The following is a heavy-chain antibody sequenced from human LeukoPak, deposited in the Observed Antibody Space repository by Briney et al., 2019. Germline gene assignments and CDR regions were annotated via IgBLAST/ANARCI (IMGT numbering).Heavy chain of an antibody. CDR2: INSDGSST. J-gene: IGHJ4*02. CDR3: ARVPGGQYDFWSGYSERFDY. Sequence: GVSLRLSCAASGFTFSSYWMHWVRQAPGKGLVWVSRINSDGSSTSYADSVKGRFTISRDNAKNTLYLQMHSLRAEDTAVYYCARVPGGQYDFWSGYSERFDYWGQGTLVTVSS. V-gene: IGHV3-74*01. CDR1: GFTFSSYW. D-gene: IGHD3-3*01.